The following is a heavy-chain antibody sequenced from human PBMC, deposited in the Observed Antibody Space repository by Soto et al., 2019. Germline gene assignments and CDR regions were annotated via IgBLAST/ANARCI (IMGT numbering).Heavy chain of an antibody. CDR1: QFTFGGLG. CDR3: VSWMSAHFDY. V-gene: IGHV3-23*01. CDR2: ISRDEDNT. D-gene: IGHD2-2*03. J-gene: IGHJ4*02. Sequence: VLLLESGGGFVQPGGSVRLSCAAPQFTFGGLGLSWVRQSPERGLEWVATISRDEDNTHYADSVNGRFTISKDRSTNTLHLHMASLRAEDTAMYYFVSWMSAHFDYWGRGTLVTVSS.